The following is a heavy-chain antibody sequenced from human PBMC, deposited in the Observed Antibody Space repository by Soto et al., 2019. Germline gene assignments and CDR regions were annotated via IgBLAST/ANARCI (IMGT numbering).Heavy chain of an antibody. Sequence: EVQLVESGGGLVKPGGSLRLSCAASGFTFSSYSMNWVRQAPGKGLEWVSSISSSSSYIYYADSVKGRFTISRDNAKNSLYLQMNSLRAEDTAVYYCARGSPYCTGGSCSWDYWGQGTLVTVSS. J-gene: IGHJ4*02. D-gene: IGHD2-15*01. CDR3: ARGSPYCTGGSCSWDY. CDR2: ISSSSSYI. V-gene: IGHV3-21*01. CDR1: GFTFSSYS.